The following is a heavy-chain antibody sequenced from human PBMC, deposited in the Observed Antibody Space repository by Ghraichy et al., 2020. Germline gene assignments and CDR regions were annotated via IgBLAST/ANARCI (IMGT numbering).Heavy chain of an antibody. J-gene: IGHJ3*01. D-gene: IGHD3-10*01. CDR3: ARDFSGTGSYVVEEDRYLDAFDV. CDR2: ISGGATTT. Sequence: GGSLRLSCAASGFTFSSCSMNWVRQAPGQGLEWVSYISGGATTTYYADSVKGRFTISRDNAESSLYLQMNGLRDEDTAVYYCARDFSGTGSYVVEEDRYLDAFDVWGQGTVVTVSS. V-gene: IGHV3-48*02. CDR1: GFTFSSCS.